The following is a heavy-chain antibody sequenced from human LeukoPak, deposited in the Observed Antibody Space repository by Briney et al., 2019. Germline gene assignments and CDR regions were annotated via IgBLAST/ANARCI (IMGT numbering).Heavy chain of an antibody. V-gene: IGHV3-23*01. CDR3: AKDLWDIVVAVAATYDY. J-gene: IGHJ4*02. CDR1: GFTFSSYA. D-gene: IGHD2-15*01. Sequence: GGSLRLSCAASGFTFSSYAMSWVRQAPGKGLEWVSAISGSGGSTYYADSVKGRFTISRDNSKNTLYLQMNSLRAEDTAVYYCAKDLWDIVVAVAATYDYWGQGTLVTVSS. CDR2: ISGSGGST.